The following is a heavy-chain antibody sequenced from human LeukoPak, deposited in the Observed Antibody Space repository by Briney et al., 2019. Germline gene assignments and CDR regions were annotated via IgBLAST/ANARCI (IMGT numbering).Heavy chain of an antibody. CDR2: ISGSGGTT. D-gene: IGHD2-15*01. V-gene: IGHV3-23*01. CDR1: GFTFSSYA. CDR3: SNLGYCSGGSCPDY. J-gene: IGHJ4*02. Sequence: GGSLRLSCAASGFTFSSYAMNWVRQAPGKGLEWVSVISGSGGTTYYADSVKGRFTISRDNSKNTLYLQMNSLRAEDTAVYYCSNLGYCSGGSCPDYWGQGTLVTVSS.